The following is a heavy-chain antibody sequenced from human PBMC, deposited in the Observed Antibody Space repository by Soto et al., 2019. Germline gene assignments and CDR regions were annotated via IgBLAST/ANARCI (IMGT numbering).Heavy chain of an antibody. D-gene: IGHD3-10*01. Sequence: EVQLSGSGGGLVQPGGSLRLSCAASGFTFSSYAMSWVRQAPGKGLEWVSAISGSSTSTYYADSVKGRFTISRDNSKNTLYLQMNSLRAEDTAVYYCANAPSSGFAMENYFEYWGQGTLVTVSS. CDR3: ANAPSSGFAMENYFEY. V-gene: IGHV3-23*01. CDR1: GFTFSSYA. CDR2: ISGSSTST. J-gene: IGHJ4*02.